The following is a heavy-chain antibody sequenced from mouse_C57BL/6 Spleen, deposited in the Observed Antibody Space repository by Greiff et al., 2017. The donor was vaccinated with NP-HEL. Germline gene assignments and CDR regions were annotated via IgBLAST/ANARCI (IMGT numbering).Heavy chain of an antibody. J-gene: IGHJ3*01. V-gene: IGHV1-81*01. D-gene: IGHD2-4*01. Sequence: VQLVESGAELARPGASVKLSCKASGYTFTSYGISWVKQRTGQGLEWIGEIYPRSGNTYYNEKFKGKATLTADKSSSTAYMELRSLTSEDSAVYFCARYDYDERAWFAYWGQGTLVTVSA. CDR2: IYPRSGNT. CDR3: ARYDYDERAWFAY. CDR1: GYTFTSYG.